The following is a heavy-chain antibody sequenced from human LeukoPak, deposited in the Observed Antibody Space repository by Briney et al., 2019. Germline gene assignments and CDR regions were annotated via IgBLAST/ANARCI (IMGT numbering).Heavy chain of an antibody. Sequence: GGSLRLSCAASGFTFSDYYMAWIRQAPGKGPEWVSYISSSSAYTNYADSVKGRFAIPRDNANDSLYLQMNSLRAEDTAVYYCARDPTGSNWFDSWGQGTLVTVSS. J-gene: IGHJ5*01. D-gene: IGHD1-1*01. V-gene: IGHV3-11*06. CDR1: GFTFSDYY. CDR3: ARDPTGSNWFDS. CDR2: ISSSSAYT.